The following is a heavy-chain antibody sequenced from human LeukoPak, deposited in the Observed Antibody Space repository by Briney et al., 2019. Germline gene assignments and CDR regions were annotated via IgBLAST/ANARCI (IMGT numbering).Heavy chain of an antibody. D-gene: IGHD3-10*01. CDR2: ISSSGSTI. CDR3: ARDRRGSGMDY. CDR1: GFTFSSYE. Sequence: GGSLRLSCAASGFTFSSYEMNWVRQAPGKGLEWVSYISSSGSTIYYADSVKGRFTISRDNAKNSLYLQMNSLRAEDTAVYYCARDRRGSGMDYWGQGTLVTVSS. V-gene: IGHV3-48*03. J-gene: IGHJ4*02.